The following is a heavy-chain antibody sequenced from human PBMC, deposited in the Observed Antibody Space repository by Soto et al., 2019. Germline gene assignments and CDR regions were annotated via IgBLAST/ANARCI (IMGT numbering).Heavy chain of an antibody. CDR3: ATEHVGGNYVFDY. CDR1: GFTFSGYF. D-gene: IGHD1-26*01. J-gene: IGHJ4*02. CDR2: ISSSGIAI. V-gene: IGHV3-11*01. Sequence: PGGSLRLSCAASGFTFSGYFLSWIRQAPGKGLEWVSYISSSGIAIYYADSVKGRFAISRDNAKNSLYLQMNSLRAEDTAVYYCATEHVGGNYVFDYWGQGTLVTVSS.